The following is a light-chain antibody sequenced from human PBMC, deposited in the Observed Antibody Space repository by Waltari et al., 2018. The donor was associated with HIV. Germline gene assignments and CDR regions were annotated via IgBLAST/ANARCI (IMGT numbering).Light chain of an antibody. V-gene: IGLV2-14*03. CDR2: DVS. Sequence: QSAPTQPASVSGSPGQSITISCTGTSSDVGAYNFVSWYQQHPGKAPKLMIYDVSSRPSGVSYRFSGSRSCNTASLTISGLQAEDEAEYYCGSYTSSSTLVFGGGTKLTVL. J-gene: IGLJ3*02. CDR1: SSDVGAYNF. CDR3: GSYTSSSTLV.